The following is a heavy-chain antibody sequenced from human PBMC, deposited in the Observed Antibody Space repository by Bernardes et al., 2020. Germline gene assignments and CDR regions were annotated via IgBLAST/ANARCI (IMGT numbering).Heavy chain of an antibody. V-gene: IGHV1-18*01. CDR3: ARTYCTSTTCRGYDP. CDR1: GYTFTNYA. Sequence: ASMKVSCKASGYTFTNYAITWVRQAPGEGLEWMGWISPYNGHTDSTQKFQGRLTMTTDTSTSTVYMELRSLRSDDTAVYYCARTYCTSTTCRGYDPWGQGTLVTVSS. J-gene: IGHJ5*02. CDR2: ISPYNGHT. D-gene: IGHD2-2*01.